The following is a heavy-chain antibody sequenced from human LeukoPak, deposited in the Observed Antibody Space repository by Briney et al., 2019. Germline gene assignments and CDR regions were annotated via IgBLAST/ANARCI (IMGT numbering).Heavy chain of an antibody. CDR2: IYPGDSDT. D-gene: IGHD3-3*01. CDR3: ARLGDFWSGYTRRPPYYFDY. V-gene: IGHV5-51*01. J-gene: IGHJ4*02. Sequence: GESLKISCKGSGYSFTSYWIGWVRQMPGKGLEWMGIIYPGDSDTRYSPSFQGQVTISADKSISTAYLQWSSLKASDTAMYYCARLGDFWSGYTRRPPYYFDYWGQGTLVTVSS. CDR1: GYSFTSYW.